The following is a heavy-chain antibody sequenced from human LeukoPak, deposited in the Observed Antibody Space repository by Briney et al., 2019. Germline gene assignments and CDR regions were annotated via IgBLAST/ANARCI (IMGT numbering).Heavy chain of an antibody. CDR3: ARGTDMTSIAGYYSFGH. D-gene: IGHD3-22*01. Sequence: SETLSLTCTVSVGSIRGYYRTWIRQPAGKGLEWIGRIYSSGTAYYNPSLESRVTISLDTSSNQFSLKVTSMTAADTAVYYCARGTDMTSIAGYYSFGHWGQGILVSVSS. CDR2: IYSSGTA. V-gene: IGHV4-4*07. J-gene: IGHJ4*02. CDR1: VGSIRGYY.